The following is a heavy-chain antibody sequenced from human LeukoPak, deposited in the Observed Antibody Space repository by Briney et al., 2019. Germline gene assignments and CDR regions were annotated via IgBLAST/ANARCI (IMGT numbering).Heavy chain of an antibody. CDR1: GFTFRTCG. J-gene: IGHJ4*02. Sequence: GGSLTLSCATSGFTFRTCGVHWVRQAPGKGLEWVALMSSDGIKTYYADSVKGRFTISRDSSKDTLYLQMSSLRADDTAVYYCAKDHAGTGRAFEYWGQGTLVTVSS. CDR2: MSSDGIKT. D-gene: IGHD1-1*01. CDR3: AKDHAGTGRAFEY. V-gene: IGHV3-30*04.